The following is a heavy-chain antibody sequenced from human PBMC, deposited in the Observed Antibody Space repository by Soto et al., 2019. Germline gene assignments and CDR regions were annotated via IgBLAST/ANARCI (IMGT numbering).Heavy chain of an antibody. V-gene: IGHV3-23*01. CDR3: ARSGNCGGDCYHHAFDI. CDR1: GFTFSSYA. CDR2: ISGSGGST. D-gene: IGHD2-21*02. J-gene: IGHJ3*02. Sequence: EVQLLESGGGLVKPGGSLRLSCAASGFTFSSYAMSWVRQAPGKGLEWVSAISGSGGSTYYADSVKGRFTISRDNSKNSLYLQRNSLRDDDTAVYYCARSGNCGGDCYHHAFDIWGQGTKVTVSS.